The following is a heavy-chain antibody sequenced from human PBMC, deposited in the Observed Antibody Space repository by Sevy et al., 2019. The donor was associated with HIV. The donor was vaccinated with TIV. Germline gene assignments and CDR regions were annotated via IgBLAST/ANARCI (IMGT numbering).Heavy chain of an antibody. D-gene: IGHD6-13*01. CDR2: ISYEGSET. CDR3: ASDGGYSINWYHLY. Sequence: GGSLRLSCAASGFIFSTHAMHWVRHAQGKGLEWVAVISYEGSETYYADSVKGRFTISRDNSKNTLYLQMNGLRVEDTAVYYCASDGGYSINWYHLYWGQGTLVTVSS. V-gene: IGHV3-30-3*01. CDR1: GFIFSTHA. J-gene: IGHJ4*02.